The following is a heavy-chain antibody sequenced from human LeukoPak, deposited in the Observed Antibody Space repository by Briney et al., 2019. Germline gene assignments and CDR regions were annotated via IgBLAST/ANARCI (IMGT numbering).Heavy chain of an antibody. CDR1: GFTFSSYA. Sequence: GGSLRLSCAASGFTFSSYAMHWVRQAPGKALEWVAVISYDGSNKYYADSVKGRFTISRDNSKNTLYLQMNSLRVEDTAVYYCARDSYCGGDCYDYWGQGTLVTVSS. CDR3: ARDSYCGGDCYDY. D-gene: IGHD2-21*01. J-gene: IGHJ4*02. CDR2: ISYDGSNK. V-gene: IGHV3-30*04.